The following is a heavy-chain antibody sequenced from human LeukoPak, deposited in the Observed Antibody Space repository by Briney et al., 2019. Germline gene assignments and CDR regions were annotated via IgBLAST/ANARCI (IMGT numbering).Heavy chain of an antibody. D-gene: IGHD3-22*01. V-gene: IGHV3-72*01. CDR1: GFTFSDHY. CDR2: ITNKGNSYTT. J-gene: IGHJ4*02. Sequence: GGSLRLSCAASGFTFSDHYMDWVRQTPGKGLEWVGRITNKGNSYTTQYSASVRGRFTISTDESKNSLYLQMNSLRSEDTAVYYCARDHHSGSGYQHWGQGTLVTVSS. CDR3: ARDHHSGSGYQH.